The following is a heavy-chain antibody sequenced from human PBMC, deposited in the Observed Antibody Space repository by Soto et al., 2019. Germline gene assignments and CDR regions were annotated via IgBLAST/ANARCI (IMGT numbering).Heavy chain of an antibody. V-gene: IGHV4-39*01. CDR2: IYYSGST. Sequence: QLQLQESGPGLVKPSETLSLTCTVSGGSISSSSYYWGWIRQPPGKGLEWIGSIYYSGSTYYNPSLKSRVTISVDTSKNQFSLKLSSVTAADTAVYYCARHEYHYDSSGYYVDYWGQGTLVTVSS. D-gene: IGHD3-22*01. CDR1: GGSISSSSYY. J-gene: IGHJ4*02. CDR3: ARHEYHYDSSGYYVDY.